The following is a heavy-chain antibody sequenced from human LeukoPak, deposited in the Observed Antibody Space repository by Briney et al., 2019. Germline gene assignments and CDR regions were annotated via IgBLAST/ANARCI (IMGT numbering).Heavy chain of an antibody. CDR1: RFTFSTYW. CDR2: IRQDGSQK. D-gene: IGHD5-18*01. Sequence: GGSLRLSCAASRFTFSTYWMSWVRQAPGKGLEWVASIRQDGSQKYYVDSVKGRFTISRDNAKNSLYLQMNSLRAEDTAVYYCARDGYSYGFDYWGQGTLVTVSS. CDR3: ARDGYSYGFDY. J-gene: IGHJ4*02. V-gene: IGHV3-7*01.